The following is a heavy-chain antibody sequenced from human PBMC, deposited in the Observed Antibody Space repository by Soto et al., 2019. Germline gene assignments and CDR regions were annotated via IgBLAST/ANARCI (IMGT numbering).Heavy chain of an antibody. CDR1: GYTFTGYY. J-gene: IGHJ3*02. CDR2: INPNSGGT. Sequence: ASVKVSCKASGYTFTGYYMHWVRQAPGQGLEWMGWINPNSGGTNYAQKFQGRVTMTRDTSISTAYMELSRLRSDDTAVYYCLARGYYYDISGYTRVLGSFHIPCQGTMV. CDR3: LARGYYYDISGYTRVLGSFHI. V-gene: IGHV1-2*02. D-gene: IGHD3-22*01.